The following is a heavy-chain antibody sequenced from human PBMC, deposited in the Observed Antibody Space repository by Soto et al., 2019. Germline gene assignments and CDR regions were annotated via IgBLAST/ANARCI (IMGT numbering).Heavy chain of an antibody. Sequence: SWVREAPGQGLGGMGGISAYNGNTNYAQKLQGRVTMTTDTSTSTAYMELRSLRSDDTAVYYCARVATELRYFEWLLTHDAFDIWGQGTMVTGSS. V-gene: IGHV1-18*01. CDR2: ISAYNGNT. D-gene: IGHD3-9*01. J-gene: IGHJ3*02. CDR3: ARVATELRYFEWLLTHDAFDI.